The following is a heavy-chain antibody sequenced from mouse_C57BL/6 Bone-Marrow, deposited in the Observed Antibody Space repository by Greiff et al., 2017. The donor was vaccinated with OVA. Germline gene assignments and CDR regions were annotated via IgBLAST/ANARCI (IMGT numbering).Heavy chain of an antibody. CDR1: GYTFTSYW. CDR3: ARKEDGNSYGDWYFDV. J-gene: IGHJ1*03. CDR2: FNPSNGGT. V-gene: IGHV1-53*01. Sequence: QVQLQQPGTELVKPGASVKLSCKASGYTFTSYWMHWVKQRPGQGLEWIGNFNPSNGGTNYNEKFKSKATLTADKSSSTDYMQLRRLTSEDSAVYLCARKEDGNSYGDWYFDVWGTGTTVTVSS. D-gene: IGHD1-1*01.